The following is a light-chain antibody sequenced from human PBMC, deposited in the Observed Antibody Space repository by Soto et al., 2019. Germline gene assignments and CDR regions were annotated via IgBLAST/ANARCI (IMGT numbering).Light chain of an antibody. J-gene: IGKJ5*01. CDR2: DAS. CDR3: QQRSNWPIT. V-gene: IGKV3-11*01. Sequence: VLSQSPSTLSLSPGERATLSCRASQSVSSYLAWYQQKPGQAPRLLIYDASNRATGIPARFSGSGSGTDFTLTISSLEPEDFAVYYCQQRSNWPITFGQGTRLEIK. CDR1: QSVSSY.